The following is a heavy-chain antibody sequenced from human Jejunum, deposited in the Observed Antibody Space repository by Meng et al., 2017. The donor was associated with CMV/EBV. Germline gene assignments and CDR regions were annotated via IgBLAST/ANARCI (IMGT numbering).Heavy chain of an antibody. CDR2: IDPNTGNP. J-gene: IGHJ4*02. CDR1: GYTFTSYA. CDR3: ARDSPLDGYSLLDY. Sequence: VQLVPSGSELKQPGASVTVSGRPSGYTFTSYAISWVRQAPGQGPDWMGWIDPNTGNPTYDQGFTGRFVFSLDTSVSTAYLQINSLRADDTAVYYCARDSPLDGYSLLDYWGQGTLVTVSS. V-gene: IGHV7-4-1*02. D-gene: IGHD5-24*01.